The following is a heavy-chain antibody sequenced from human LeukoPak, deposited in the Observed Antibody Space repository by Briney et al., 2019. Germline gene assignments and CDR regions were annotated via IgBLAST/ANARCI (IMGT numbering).Heavy chain of an antibody. CDR3: ARSWGITALGAFDI. V-gene: IGHV4-59*08. CDR1: GGSITDYY. D-gene: IGHD3-3*01. CDR2: IYYSGIT. Sequence: SSETLSPTCTVSGGSITDYYWSWIRQPPGKGLQWIGYIYYSGITNHNPSLKSRLTISADTSKNQFSLKLRPVTAADTAVYYCARSWGITALGAFDIWGQGTMVTVSS. J-gene: IGHJ3*02.